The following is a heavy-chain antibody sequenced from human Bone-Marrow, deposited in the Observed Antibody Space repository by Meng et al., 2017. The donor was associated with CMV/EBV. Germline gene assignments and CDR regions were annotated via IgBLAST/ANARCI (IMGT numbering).Heavy chain of an antibody. CDR3: TRGSSSGNYYGMDV. CDR2: IHPHRGDT. CDR1: GYTFTAHY. D-gene: IGHD6-13*01. Sequence: ASVKVSCKASGYTFTAHYFHWVRQAPGQGLEWMGWIHPHRGDTNYAQQFQGRVTLTRDTSINTGYMELTRLTSDDTAVYYCTRGSSSGNYYGMDVWGQGTTVTVSS. J-gene: IGHJ6*02. V-gene: IGHV1-2*02.